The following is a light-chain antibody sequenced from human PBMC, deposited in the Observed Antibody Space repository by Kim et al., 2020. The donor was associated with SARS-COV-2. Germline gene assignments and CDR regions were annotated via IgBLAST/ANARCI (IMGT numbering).Light chain of an antibody. CDR2: DVS. CDR3: SSYTSSSS. J-gene: IGLJ2*01. Sequence: SPGQSITISCTGTSSDVGGYNYVSWYQQHPGKAPKLMIYDVSNRPSGVSNRFSGSKSGNTASLTISGLQAEDEADYYCSSYTSSSSFGGGTQLTVL. V-gene: IGLV2-14*03. CDR1: SSDVGGYNY.